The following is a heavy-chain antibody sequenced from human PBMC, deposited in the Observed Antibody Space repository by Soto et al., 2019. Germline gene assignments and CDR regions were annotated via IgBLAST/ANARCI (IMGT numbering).Heavy chain of an antibody. CDR2: IYYSGST. D-gene: IGHD6-13*01. CDR1: GGSINSGGYY. V-gene: IGHV4-31*03. CDR3: ARAYRKSGYSSSWVFDS. Sequence: QVQLQESGPGLVKPSQTLSIICTVSGGSINSGGYYWSWIRQHPGKGLEWIGYIYYSGSTYYNPFLRSRVTISAGASENQFSLKLSSVTAADTAVYFCARAYRKSGYSSSWVFDSWGQGTLVNVSS. J-gene: IGHJ4*02.